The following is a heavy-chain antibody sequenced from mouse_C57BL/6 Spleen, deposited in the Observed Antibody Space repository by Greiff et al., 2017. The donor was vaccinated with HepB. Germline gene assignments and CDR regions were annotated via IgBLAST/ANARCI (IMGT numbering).Heavy chain of an antibody. CDR2: IYPRSGNT. CDR3: ARSLITTVVATDY. V-gene: IGHV1-81*01. CDR1: GYTFTSYG. Sequence: VKLMESGAELARPGASVKLSCKASGYTFTSYGISWVKQRTGQGLEWIGEIYPRSGNTYYNEKFKGKATLTADKSSSTAYMELRSLTSEDSAVYFCARSLITTVVATDYWGQGTTLTVSS. D-gene: IGHD1-1*01. J-gene: IGHJ2*01.